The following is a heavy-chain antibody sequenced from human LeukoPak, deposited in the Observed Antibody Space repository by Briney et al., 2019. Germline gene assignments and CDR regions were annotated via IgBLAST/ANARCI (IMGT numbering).Heavy chain of an antibody. J-gene: IGHJ4*02. CDR2: ISYDGSNK. D-gene: IGHD1-1*01. CDR3: ARNTATNCFDY. V-gene: IGHV3-30-3*01. Sequence: GGSLRLSCAASGFTFSSYAMHWVRQAPGKGLEWVAVISYDGSNKYYADSVKGRFTISRDNSKNTLYLQINSLRAEDTAVYYCARNTATNCFDYWGQGSLVTVSS. CDR1: GFTFSSYA.